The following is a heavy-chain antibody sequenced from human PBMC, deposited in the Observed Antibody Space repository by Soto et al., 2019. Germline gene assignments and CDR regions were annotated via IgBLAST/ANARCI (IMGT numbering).Heavy chain of an antibody. Sequence: EVQLLESRGGLVQPGGSLRLSCAASGFTFSSYAMSWVRQAPGKGLEWVSAISGSGGSTYYADSVKGRFTISRDNSKNTLYLQMNSLRAEDTAVYYCAKSYYYDSSGHPAYFDYWGQGTLVTVSS. CDR1: GFTFSSYA. J-gene: IGHJ4*02. V-gene: IGHV3-23*01. CDR2: ISGSGGST. CDR3: AKSYYYDSSGHPAYFDY. D-gene: IGHD3-22*01.